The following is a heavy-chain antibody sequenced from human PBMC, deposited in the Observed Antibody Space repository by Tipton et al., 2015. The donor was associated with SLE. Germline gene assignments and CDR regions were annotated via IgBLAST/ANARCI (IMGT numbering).Heavy chain of an antibody. V-gene: IGHV3-23*01. CDR1: GVTFSSYA. CDR3: AKESPDYYYMDV. CDR2: ISGSGGST. Sequence: SLRLSCAASGVTFSSYAMRWVRQAPGKGLEWASGISGSGGSTSCADSVKGRFTISRDNSKNTLYLQMNSLRAEDTAVYYCAKESPDYYYMDVWGKGTTVTVSS. J-gene: IGHJ6*03.